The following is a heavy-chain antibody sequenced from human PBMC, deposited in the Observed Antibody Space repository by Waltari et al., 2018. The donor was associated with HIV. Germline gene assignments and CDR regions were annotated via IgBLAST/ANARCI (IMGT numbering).Heavy chain of an antibody. Sequence: EVKLVESGGGLVQPGRSLRLSCAASGFRFDDYAMHWVRQAPGKGLEWVSGIRWNSGSVGYVESVKGRFTISRDNAKNSLYLQMNSLRTEDTALYYCVKDTGTVTPFYCDYWGRGAPVTVTS. D-gene: IGHD6-13*01. CDR1: GFRFDDYA. J-gene: IGHJ4*02. CDR3: VKDTGTVTPFYCDY. CDR2: IRWNSGSV. V-gene: IGHV3-9*01.